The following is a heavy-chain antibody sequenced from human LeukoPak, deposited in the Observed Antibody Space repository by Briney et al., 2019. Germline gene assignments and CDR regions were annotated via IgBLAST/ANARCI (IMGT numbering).Heavy chain of an antibody. CDR1: GFTFSSHA. CDR2: ISYDGSNK. V-gene: IGHV3-30*04. D-gene: IGHD1-1*01. J-gene: IGHJ6*02. CDR3: AKVVTSHWSSYYYYGMDV. Sequence: GGSLRLSCAASGFTFSSHAMHWVRQAPGKGLEWVAVISYDGSNKYYADSVKGRFTISRDNSKNTLYLQMNSLRAEDTAVYYCAKVVTSHWSSYYYYGMDVWGQGTTVTVSS.